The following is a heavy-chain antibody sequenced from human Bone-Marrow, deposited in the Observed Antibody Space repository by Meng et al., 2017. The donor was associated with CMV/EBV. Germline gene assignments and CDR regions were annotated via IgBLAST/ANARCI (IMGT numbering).Heavy chain of an antibody. V-gene: IGHV4-39*07. D-gene: IGHD2-21*01. Sequence: GSLRLSCTVSDGSIRSNTYYWGWIRQPPGKGLEWIGSISYSGSTYYTPSLKSRVTISVAPSKSQFSLNLSSVTAADTAIYHCASITLWYTLFAYWGQGPLVPVSS. J-gene: IGHJ4*02. CDR2: ISYSGST. CDR1: DGSIRSNTYY. CDR3: ASITLWYTLFAY.